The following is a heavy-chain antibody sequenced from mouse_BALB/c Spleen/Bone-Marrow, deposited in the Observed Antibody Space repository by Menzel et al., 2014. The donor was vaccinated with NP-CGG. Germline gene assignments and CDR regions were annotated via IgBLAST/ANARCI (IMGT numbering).Heavy chain of an antibody. Sequence: QVQLKQSGAELVKPGASVKLSCKASGYTFXRYYMYWVKQRPGQGLEWIGGINPYNGGTHFNEKFKSKATLTVDKSSSTAYMQLNSLTPEDPAVYYCSLLGDYWGQGTTLTVSS. V-gene: IGHV1-53*01. J-gene: IGHJ2*01. D-gene: IGHD1-1*01. CDR1: GYTFXRYY. CDR3: SLLGDY. CDR2: INPYNGGT.